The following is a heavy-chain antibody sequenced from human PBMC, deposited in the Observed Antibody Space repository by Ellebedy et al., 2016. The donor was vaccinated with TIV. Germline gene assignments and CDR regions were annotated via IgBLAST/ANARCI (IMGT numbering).Heavy chain of an antibody. CDR1: GFTVSTNY. D-gene: IGHD2-8*01. V-gene: IGHV3-53*01. CDR3: ARGGMQYFEY. Sequence: GESLKISCAASGFTVSTNYMTWVRQAPGKGLEWVSVIYAGGSTYYADSVKGRFTISRDNAKNTVYLQLNSLRAEDTAIYYCARGGMQYFEYWGQGTLVTVS. J-gene: IGHJ4*02. CDR2: IYAGGST.